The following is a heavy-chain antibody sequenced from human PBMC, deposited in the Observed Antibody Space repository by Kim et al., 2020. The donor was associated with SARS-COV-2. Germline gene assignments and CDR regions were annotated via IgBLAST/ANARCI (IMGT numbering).Heavy chain of an antibody. Sequence: SVKGRFTISRDNAKNTLYLQMNSLRAEDTAVYYCAKDKQLAPYDYYGMDVWGQGTTVTVS. J-gene: IGHJ6*02. CDR3: AKDKQLAPYDYYGMDV. V-gene: IGHV3-30*02. D-gene: IGHD6-6*01.